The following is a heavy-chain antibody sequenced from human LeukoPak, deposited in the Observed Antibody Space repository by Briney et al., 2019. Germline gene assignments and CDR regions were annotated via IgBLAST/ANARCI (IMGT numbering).Heavy chain of an antibody. J-gene: IGHJ4*02. CDR1: GFTFSSYE. Sequence: PGGSLRLSCAASGFTFSSYEMNWVRQAPGKGLEWVSSDNSSGGRRYYADSVKGRFTISRDNSKNTLYLQRNSLRVEDTAVYYCAKIGGNVVYWGQGTLVTVSS. D-gene: IGHD4-23*01. CDR3: AKIGGNVVY. CDR2: DNSSGGRR. V-gene: IGHV3-23*01.